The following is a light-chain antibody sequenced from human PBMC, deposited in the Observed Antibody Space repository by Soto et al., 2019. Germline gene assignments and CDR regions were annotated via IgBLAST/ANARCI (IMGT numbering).Light chain of an antibody. CDR3: SSLLPSEILL. CDR1: SYNY. CDR2: DFT. J-gene: IGLJ2*01. Sequence: QSALTQPRSVSGSLGHSVTISCSGTSYNYVSWYQHPPGKAPRLIIYDFTKRPSGVPDRFSASKSGSVASLTISGLQADDEAGYYCSSLLPSEILLFGGGTKLTVL. V-gene: IGLV2-11*01.